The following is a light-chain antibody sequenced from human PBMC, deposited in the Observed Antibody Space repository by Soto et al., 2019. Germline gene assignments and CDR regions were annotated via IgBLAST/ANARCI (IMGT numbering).Light chain of an antibody. V-gene: IGLV2-14*03. Sequence: QSVLTQPASVSGSPGQSITISCTGTSSDVGGYNYVSWYRHHPGKAPKLMIYDVSNRPSGISNRFSGSKSGNTASLTISGLQPEDEGDYYCSSYTTSNTRQIVFGTGTKVTVL. CDR2: DVS. CDR1: SSDVGGYNY. J-gene: IGLJ1*01. CDR3: SSYTTSNTRQIV.